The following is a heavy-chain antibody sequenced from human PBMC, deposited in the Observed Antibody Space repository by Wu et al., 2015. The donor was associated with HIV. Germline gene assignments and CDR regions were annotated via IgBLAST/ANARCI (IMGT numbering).Heavy chain of an antibody. Sequence: QVQLVQSGAEVRKPGASVKISCRPFGYSFPHKFIHWVRRAPGQGFEWMGLINPSTGDTNTAQKFRGRVTLTRETTANRVYLELRSLRSDDTAVYYCARDYYDSSGYDYTVGRYWGQGTLVTVSS. CDR3: ARDYYDSSGYDYTVGRY. CDR2: INPSTGDT. CDR1: GYSFPHKF. V-gene: IGHV1-46*01. D-gene: IGHD3-22*01. J-gene: IGHJ4*02.